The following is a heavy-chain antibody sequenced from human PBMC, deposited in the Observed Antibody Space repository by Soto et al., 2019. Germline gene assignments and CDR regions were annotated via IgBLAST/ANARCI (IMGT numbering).Heavy chain of an antibody. CDR1: GGTFSNYA. CDR3: ARVEAVAGLYNYHGLDV. V-gene: IGHV1-69*12. D-gene: IGHD6-19*01. CDR2: IVPIFGTT. Sequence: QVQLVQSGAEVKKPGSSVKVSCKVSGGTFSNYAIDWVRLAPGTGLGGMGGIVPIFGTTYYTQKFQGRATIIADDSTTTAYLEMSSLRSEDTAIYYCARVEAVAGLYNYHGLDVWGQGTAVTVSS. J-gene: IGHJ6*02.